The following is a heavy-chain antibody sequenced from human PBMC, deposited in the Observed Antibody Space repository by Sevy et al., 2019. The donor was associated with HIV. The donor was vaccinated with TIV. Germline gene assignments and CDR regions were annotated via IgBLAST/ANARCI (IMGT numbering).Heavy chain of an antibody. CDR2: ISYDGSNK. D-gene: IGHD3-22*01. J-gene: IGHJ6*02. CDR1: GFTFSSYA. CDR3: ARVATIVVVYDGMDV. V-gene: IGHV3-30*04. Sequence: GGSLRLSCAASGFTFSSYAMHWVRQAPGKGLEWVAVISYDGSNKYYADSVKGRFTISRDNSKNTLYLQMNSLRAEDTAVYYCARVATIVVVYDGMDVWGQGTTVTVSS.